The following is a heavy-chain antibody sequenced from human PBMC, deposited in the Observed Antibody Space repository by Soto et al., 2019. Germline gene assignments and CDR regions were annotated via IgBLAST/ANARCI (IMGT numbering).Heavy chain of an antibody. Sequence: GGSLRLSCAASGFTFSNYAMSWVRQAPGKGLEWVSHISESGGSTFNADSVKGRFTISRDNFKNILYLQMNSLRAEDTAVYYCSKHDYGDYKLNDCWGQGTLVT. V-gene: IGHV3-23*01. J-gene: IGHJ4*02. CDR3: SKHDYGDYKLNDC. CDR2: ISESGGST. CDR1: GFTFSNYA. D-gene: IGHD4-17*01.